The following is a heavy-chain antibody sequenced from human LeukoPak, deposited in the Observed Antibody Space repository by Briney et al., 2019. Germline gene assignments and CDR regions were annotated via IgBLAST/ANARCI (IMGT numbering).Heavy chain of an antibody. Sequence: PGGSLRLSCAASGFTFSSYGMHWVRQAPGKGLEWVAVIWYDGSNKYYADSVKGRFTISRDNSKNTLYLQMNSLRAEDTAVYYCARAYYYGSGTPVSAFDIWGQGTMVTVSS. D-gene: IGHD3-10*01. CDR2: IWYDGSNK. CDR1: GFTFSSYG. V-gene: IGHV3-33*01. CDR3: ARAYYYGSGTPVSAFDI. J-gene: IGHJ3*02.